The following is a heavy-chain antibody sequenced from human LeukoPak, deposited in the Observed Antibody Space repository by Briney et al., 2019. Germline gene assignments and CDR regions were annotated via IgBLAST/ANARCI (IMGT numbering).Heavy chain of an antibody. Sequence: SETLSLTCTVSGGSISSSSYYWGWIRQPPGKGLEWIGSIYYSGSTYYNPSLKSRVTISVDTSKNQFSLKLSSVTAADTAVYYCARIRFSRPFDPWGQGTLVTVTP. CDR2: IYYSGST. CDR3: ARIRFSRPFDP. CDR1: GGSISSSSYY. D-gene: IGHD3-3*01. J-gene: IGHJ5*02. V-gene: IGHV4-39*01.